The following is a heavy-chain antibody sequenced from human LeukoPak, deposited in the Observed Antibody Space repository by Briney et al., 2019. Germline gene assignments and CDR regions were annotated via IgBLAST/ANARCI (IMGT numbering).Heavy chain of an antibody. D-gene: IGHD2-8*01. CDR2: INPSGGTT. CDR1: GYTFTINY. V-gene: IGHV1-46*01. J-gene: IGHJ3*02. Sequence: GASVKVSCKASGYTFTINYMHWVRQAPGQGLEWMGIINPSGGTTIYAQKFQGRVTMTRDTYTSTVYMELSSLRSEDTAVYYCARQRGGQYEDGFDIWGQGTMVTVSS. CDR3: ARQRGGQYEDGFDI.